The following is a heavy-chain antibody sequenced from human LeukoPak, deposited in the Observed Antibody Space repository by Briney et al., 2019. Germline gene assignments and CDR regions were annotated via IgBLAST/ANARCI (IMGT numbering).Heavy chain of an antibody. CDR3: ARDREDSGSYHDAFGI. CDR2: INPNSGGT. D-gene: IGHD1-26*01. V-gene: IGHV1-2*02. J-gene: IGHJ3*02. Sequence: ASVKVSCKASTYTFTGYYMHWVRQAPGQGLEWMGWINPNSGGTNYAQKFQGRVTMTRDTSISTAYMELSRLGSDDTAVYYCARDREDSGSYHDAFGIWGQGTMVTVSS. CDR1: TYTFTGYY.